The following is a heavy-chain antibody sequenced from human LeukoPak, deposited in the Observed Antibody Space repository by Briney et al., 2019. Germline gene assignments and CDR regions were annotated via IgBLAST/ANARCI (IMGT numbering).Heavy chain of an antibody. J-gene: IGHJ4*02. V-gene: IGHV3-23*01. CDR1: GFTFSNFA. Sequence: GGSLRLSCAASGFTFSNFAMSWVRQAPGKGLEWVSAISGGGHSTYYADSVKGRFTISRDNAKNSLYLQMNSLRAEDTAVYYCARGTGELDYWGQGTLVTVSS. CDR3: ARGTGELDY. CDR2: ISGGGHST.